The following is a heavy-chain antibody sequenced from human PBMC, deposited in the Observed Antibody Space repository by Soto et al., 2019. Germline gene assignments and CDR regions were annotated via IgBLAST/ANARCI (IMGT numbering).Heavy chain of an antibody. D-gene: IGHD3-22*01. J-gene: IGHJ3*02. CDR1: SNSITSGGCY. CDR3: ARDYYDSSGSFDI. V-gene: IGHV4-31*03. CDR2: IYYSGST. Sequence: TLSLTCPFCSNSITSGGCYWSWIRQHPGKGLEWIGYIYYSGSTYYNPSLKSRVTISVDTSKNQFSLKLSSVTAADTAVCYCARDYYDSSGSFDIWGQGTMVT.